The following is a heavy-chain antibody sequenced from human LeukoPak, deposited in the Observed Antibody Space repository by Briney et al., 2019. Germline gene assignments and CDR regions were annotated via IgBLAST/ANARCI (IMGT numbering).Heavy chain of an antibody. CDR3: AKGRFGELLFDY. Sequence: GRSLRLSCAASGFTFSSYGMHWVRQAPGKGLEWVAVISYDGSNKYYADSVKGRFTISRDNSKNTLYLQMNSLRAEDTAVYYCAKGRFGELLFDYWGQGTLVTVSS. D-gene: IGHD3-10*01. CDR2: ISYDGSNK. CDR1: GFTFSSYG. J-gene: IGHJ4*02. V-gene: IGHV3-30*18.